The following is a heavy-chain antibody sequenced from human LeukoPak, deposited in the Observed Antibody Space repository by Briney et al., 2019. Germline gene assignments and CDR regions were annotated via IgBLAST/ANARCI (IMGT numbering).Heavy chain of an antibody. J-gene: IGHJ4*02. Sequence: GGSLRLSCAASGFTFSSYLMSWVRQAPGKGLEWVANIKQDGSQKYYVDSVKGRFTISRDNAKNSLYLQMNSLRAEDTAMYYCTCPSAAGPNWGQGTLVTVSS. D-gene: IGHD6-13*01. CDR1: GFTFSSYL. V-gene: IGHV3-7*03. CDR2: IKQDGSQK. CDR3: TCPSAAGPN.